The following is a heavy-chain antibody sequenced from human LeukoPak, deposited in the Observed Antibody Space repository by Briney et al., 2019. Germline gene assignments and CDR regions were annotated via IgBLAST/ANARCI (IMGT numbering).Heavy chain of an antibody. V-gene: IGHV3-30-3*01. D-gene: IGHD1-26*01. CDR3: TRGLGAIRGGWFDP. Sequence: GRSLRLSCAASGFTFSSYGMHWVRQAPGKGLEWVAVISYDGSNKYYADSVKGRFTISRDNFKNTLYLQMTSLRPEDTAVYYCTRGLGAIRGGWFDPWGQGTLVTVSS. CDR1: GFTFSSYG. J-gene: IGHJ5*02. CDR2: ISYDGSNK.